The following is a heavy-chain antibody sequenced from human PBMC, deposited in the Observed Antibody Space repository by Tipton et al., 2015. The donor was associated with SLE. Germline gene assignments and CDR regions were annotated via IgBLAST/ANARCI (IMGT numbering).Heavy chain of an antibody. V-gene: IGHV4-4*07. CDR2: IYASGST. J-gene: IGHJ3*02. CDR3: ARVRDGYIADAFDI. CDR1: DGSVSDYY. D-gene: IGHD5-24*01. Sequence: TLSLTCTVSDGSVSDYYWTWIRQPAGEGLEWIGRIYASGSTNYNPSLRSRATISVDTSKNQFSLKLSSVTAADTAVYYCARVRDGYIADAFDIWGQGTMVTVSS.